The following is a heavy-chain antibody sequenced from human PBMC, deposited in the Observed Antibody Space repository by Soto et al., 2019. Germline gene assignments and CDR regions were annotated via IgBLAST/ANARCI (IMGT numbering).Heavy chain of an antibody. CDR3: ARSLGRFDDAFDI. J-gene: IGHJ3*02. D-gene: IGHD3-10*01. V-gene: IGHV4-39*01. Sequence: SETLSLTCTVSRGSISSGTNYWAWIRQPPGKGLEWIANIYYSGSTFYNPSLKSRVTISVDTSKNQFSLKLSSVTAADTAVYYCARSLGRFDDAFDIWAQGTMVTVSS. CDR2: IYYSGST. CDR1: RGSISSGTNY.